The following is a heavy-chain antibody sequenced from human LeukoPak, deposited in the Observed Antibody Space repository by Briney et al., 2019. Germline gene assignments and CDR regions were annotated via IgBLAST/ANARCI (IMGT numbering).Heavy chain of an antibody. CDR2: IYASGNT. Sequence: GSLRLSCAASGFTFSSYSMNWVRQPAGKGLEWIGRIYASGNTNYNPSLKGRVTMTVDTSKNQFSLNLSSVTAADTAVYYCARGRGSSWYYFDSWGQGTLVTVSS. V-gene: IGHV4-4*07. D-gene: IGHD6-13*01. J-gene: IGHJ4*02. CDR3: ARGRGSSWYYFDS. CDR1: GFTFSSYS.